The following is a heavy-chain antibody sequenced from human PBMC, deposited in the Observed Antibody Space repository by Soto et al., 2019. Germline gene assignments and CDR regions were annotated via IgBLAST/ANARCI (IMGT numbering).Heavy chain of an antibody. Sequence: SETLSLTCSVSGDSISTVDYFWAWIRQPPGQALEYIGYIYKSATTYYNPSFEGRVAISLDTSKSHFSLNVTSVTAADTAVYFSARGRSCLPGRYFPNCFDSWGQGTLVTVSS. CDR1: GDSISTVDYF. CDR3: ARGRSCLPGRYFPNCFDS. J-gene: IGHJ5*01. D-gene: IGHD5-18*01. CDR2: IYKSATT. V-gene: IGHV4-30-4*01.